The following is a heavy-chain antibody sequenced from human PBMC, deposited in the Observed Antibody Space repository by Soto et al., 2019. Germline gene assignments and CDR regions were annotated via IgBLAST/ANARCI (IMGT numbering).Heavy chain of an antibody. V-gene: IGHV3-64*01. CDR2: ISNNGAHT. J-gene: IGHJ6*03. CDR1: VFTFSNYE. Sequence: EAQLVESGGGLVQPGGSLRLSCAASVFTFSNYEMHWVRQAPGKGLEYVSGISNNGAHTDYAKSVKGRFTISRDNSENTLYLQMGSLRAEDMALYYCARRGYGSRWPNLYMDVWGKGTTVTVSS. CDR3: ARRGYGSRWPNLYMDV. D-gene: IGHD6-13*01.